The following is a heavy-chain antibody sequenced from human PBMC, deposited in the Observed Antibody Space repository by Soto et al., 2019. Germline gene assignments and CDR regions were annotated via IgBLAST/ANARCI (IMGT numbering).Heavy chain of an antibody. J-gene: IGHJ4*02. V-gene: IGHV3-48*01. Sequence: GGSLRLSCAASGFTFSSYSMNWVRQAPGKGLEWISYISSSSSTTSYADSVKGRFTISRDNAKNSLYLQMNSLRAEDTAVYYCARGSNTGWYGWGQGTLVTVSS. CDR1: GFTFSSYS. CDR2: ISSSSSTT. D-gene: IGHD6-19*01. CDR3: ARGSNTGWYG.